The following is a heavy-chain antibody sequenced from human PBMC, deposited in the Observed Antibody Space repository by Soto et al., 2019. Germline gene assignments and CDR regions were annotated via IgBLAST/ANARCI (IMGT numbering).Heavy chain of an antibody. CDR3: AKKGVIAAAVDYYFDY. CDR2: ISGSGGST. Sequence: HPGGSLRLSCAASGFTFSSYAMSWVRQAPGKGLEWVSAISGSGGSTYYADSVKGRFTISRDNSKNTLYLQMNSLRAEDTAVYYCAKKGVIAAAVDYYFDYWGQGTLVTVSS. CDR1: GFTFSSYA. V-gene: IGHV3-23*01. D-gene: IGHD6-13*01. J-gene: IGHJ4*02.